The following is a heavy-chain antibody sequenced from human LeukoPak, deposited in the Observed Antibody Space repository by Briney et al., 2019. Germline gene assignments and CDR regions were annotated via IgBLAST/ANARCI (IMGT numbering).Heavy chain of an antibody. J-gene: IGHJ6*02. CDR2: IRRKIYGGTT. Sequence: GGSLRLSCTASGFTFGDYAMSWVRQAPGKGLEWVGFIRRKIYGGTTEYAASVKGRFTISRDDSKSIAYLQMNSLKTEDTAVYYRARPVPDGIHYYGMDVWGQGTTVTVSS. V-gene: IGHV3-49*04. D-gene: IGHD2-2*01. CDR1: GFTFGDYA. CDR3: ARPVPDGIHYYGMDV.